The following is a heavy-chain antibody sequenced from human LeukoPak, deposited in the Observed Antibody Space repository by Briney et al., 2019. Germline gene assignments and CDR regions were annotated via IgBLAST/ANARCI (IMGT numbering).Heavy chain of an antibody. Sequence: VQPGGSLRLSCAASGFRFNRFSMSWVRQTPGKGLEWVANIKQAGSQKEYADSGKGRFAISRDNANNFLDLQMNSLRAEDTGVYYCASVDFDNNAHYHYYLPNWGQGTRVTVSS. D-gene: IGHD2/OR15-2a*01. V-gene: IGHV3-7*01. CDR2: IKQAGSQK. CDR1: GFRFNRFS. J-gene: IGHJ4*02. CDR3: ASVDFDNNAHYHYYLPN.